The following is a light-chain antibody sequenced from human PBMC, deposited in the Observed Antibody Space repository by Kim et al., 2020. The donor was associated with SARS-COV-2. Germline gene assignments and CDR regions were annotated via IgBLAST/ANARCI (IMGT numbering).Light chain of an antibody. J-gene: IGKJ2*02. Sequence: EIVMTQSPATLSVSPGERATLSCRASQIVSSNLAWYQQNPGQAPRLLIYGASTRATGIPARFSGSGSGTEFTLTISSLQSEDSAVYYCQQYNNWPRTFGQGTKLEI. CDR1: QIVSSN. CDR3: QQYNNWPRT. CDR2: GAS. V-gene: IGKV3-15*01.